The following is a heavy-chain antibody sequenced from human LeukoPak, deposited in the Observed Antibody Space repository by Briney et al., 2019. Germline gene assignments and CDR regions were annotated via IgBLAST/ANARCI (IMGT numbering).Heavy chain of an antibody. D-gene: IGHD5-12*01. V-gene: IGHV3-30*03. CDR1: GFTFSSYG. CDR3: ARSAHSGYDY. Sequence: PGRSLRLSCAASGFTFSSYGMHWVRQAPGKGLEWVAVISYDGSNKYYADSVKGRFTISRDNAKNSLYLQMNSLRAEDTAVYYCARSAHSGYDYWGQGTLVTVSS. J-gene: IGHJ4*02. CDR2: ISYDGSNK.